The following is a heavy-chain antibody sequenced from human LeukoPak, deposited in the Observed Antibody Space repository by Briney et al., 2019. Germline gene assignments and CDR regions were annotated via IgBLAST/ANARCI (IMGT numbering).Heavy chain of an antibody. J-gene: IGHJ6*03. V-gene: IGHV1-69*05. CDR2: IIPIFGTA. CDR3: ARSLAAAGTKTYHYYYYMDV. CDR1: GGTFSSYA. Sequence: SVKVSCKASGGTFSSYAISWVRQAPGQGLEWMGGIIPIFGTANYAQKFQGRVTITTDESTSTAYMELSSLRSEDTAVYYCARSLAAAGTKTYHYYYYMDVWGKGTTVTVSS. D-gene: IGHD6-13*01.